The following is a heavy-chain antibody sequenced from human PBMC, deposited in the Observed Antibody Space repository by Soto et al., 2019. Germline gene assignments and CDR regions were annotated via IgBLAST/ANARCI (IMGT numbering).Heavy chain of an antibody. CDR3: ARCSDYYDRSALDI. D-gene: IGHD3-22*01. CDR2: IYYSGST. CDR1: GDSISNSRFY. V-gene: IGHV4-61*05. Sequence: PSETLSLACSVSGDSISNSRFYWAWIRQPQGEGLEWIGYIYYSGSTNYNPSLKSRVTISVDTSKNQFSLKLSSVTAADTAVYYCARCSDYYDRSALDIWAQRTMVTVSS. J-gene: IGHJ3*02.